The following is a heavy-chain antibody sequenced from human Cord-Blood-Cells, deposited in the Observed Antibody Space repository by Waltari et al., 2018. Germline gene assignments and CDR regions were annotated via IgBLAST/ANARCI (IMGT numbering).Heavy chain of an antibody. Sequence: QVQLQESGPGLVKPSETLSLTCAVSGYSISSGYYWGWIRQPPGKGLEWIGSIYHSGGTYHSPSLKIRVTISVDTSKSQFSLKLSSVTAADTAVYYCASQVGARDAFDIWGQGTMVTVSS. CDR2: IYHSGGT. J-gene: IGHJ3*02. V-gene: IGHV4-38-2*01. D-gene: IGHD1-26*01. CDR1: GYSISSGYY. CDR3: ASQVGARDAFDI.